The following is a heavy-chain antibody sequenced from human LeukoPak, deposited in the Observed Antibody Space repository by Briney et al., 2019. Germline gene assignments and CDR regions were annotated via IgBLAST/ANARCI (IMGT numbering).Heavy chain of an antibody. CDR2: IYPDDSYT. D-gene: IGHD2-8*01. CDR1: GYPFNSHW. Sequence: GESLKISCKASGYPFNSHWIGWVRQMPGKGLEWMGVIYPDDSYTTYNPSFQGQVSISADKSTSTAYLQWSSLKASDSAMYYCVRPRGGDCTNDVCYYFDYWGQGTLVTVSS. CDR3: VRPRGGDCTNDVCYYFDY. V-gene: IGHV5-51*01. J-gene: IGHJ4*02.